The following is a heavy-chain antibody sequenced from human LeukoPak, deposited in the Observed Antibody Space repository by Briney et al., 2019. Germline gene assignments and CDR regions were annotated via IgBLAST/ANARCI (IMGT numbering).Heavy chain of an antibody. CDR1: GFTFSSYW. J-gene: IGHJ4*02. D-gene: IGHD2-2*01. CDR3: ARDKVDIDY. CDR2: IKQDGSEK. Sequence: GGSLRLSCAAYGFTFSSYWMSWVRQAPGKGLEWVANIKQDGSEKYYVDSVKGRFTISRDNAKNSLYLQMNSLRAEDTAVYYCARDKVDIDYWGQGTLVTVSA. V-gene: IGHV3-7*01.